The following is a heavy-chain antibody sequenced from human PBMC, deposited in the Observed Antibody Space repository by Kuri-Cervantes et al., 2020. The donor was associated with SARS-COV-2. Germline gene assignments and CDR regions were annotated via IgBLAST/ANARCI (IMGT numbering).Heavy chain of an antibody. CDR3: ARDPRYLARGGGFDY. CDR1: GGSISSSGHY. Sequence: SETLSLTCSVSGGSISSSGHYWSWIRQPAGKGLEWIGRFYTTERINYNPSLKSRVTISVDTSKNQFSLRLTSVTAADTAVYYCARDPRYLARGGGFDYWGQGTLVTVSS. CDR2: FYTTERI. V-gene: IGHV4-61*02. J-gene: IGHJ4*02. D-gene: IGHD1-14*01.